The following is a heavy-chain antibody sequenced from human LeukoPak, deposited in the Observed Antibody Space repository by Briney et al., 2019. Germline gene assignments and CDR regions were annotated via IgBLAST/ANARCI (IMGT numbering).Heavy chain of an antibody. CDR3: ATRNIAVAGTDYFDY. V-gene: IGHV4-30-4*01. CDR1: GGSISSGDYY. Sequence: PSETLSLTCTVSGGSISSGDYYWSWIRQPPGKGLEWIGYIYYSGSTYYNPSLKSRVTISVDTSKNQFSLKLSSVAAADTAVYYCATRNIAVAGTDYFDYWGQGTLVTVSS. D-gene: IGHD6-19*01. J-gene: IGHJ4*02. CDR2: IYYSGST.